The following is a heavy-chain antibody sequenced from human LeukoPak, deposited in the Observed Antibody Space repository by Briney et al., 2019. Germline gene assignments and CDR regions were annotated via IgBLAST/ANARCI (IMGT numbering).Heavy chain of an antibody. CDR1: GFTFSSYA. CDR3: AKDREPGDYYYYGMDV. Sequence: GGSLRLPCAASGFTFSSYAMSWVRQAPGKGLEWVSAISGSGGSTYYGDSVKGRFTISRDNSKNTLYLQMNSLRAEDTAVYYCAKDREPGDYYYYGMDVWGQGTTVTVSS. CDR2: ISGSGGST. D-gene: IGHD1-14*01. J-gene: IGHJ6*02. V-gene: IGHV3-23*01.